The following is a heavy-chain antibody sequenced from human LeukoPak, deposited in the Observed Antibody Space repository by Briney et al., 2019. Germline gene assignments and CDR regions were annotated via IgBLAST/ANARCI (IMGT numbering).Heavy chain of an antibody. Sequence: GGSLRLSCAASGFTFSSYAMSWVRQAPGKGLEWVSAISGSGGSTYYADSVKGRFTISRDNSKNTLYLQMNSLRAEDTAVYYCAKKRYYYDSSGYLSLYYFDYWGQGTLVTVSS. D-gene: IGHD3-22*01. CDR2: ISGSGGST. CDR3: AKKRYYYDSSGYLSLYYFDY. J-gene: IGHJ4*02. CDR1: GFTFSSYA. V-gene: IGHV3-23*01.